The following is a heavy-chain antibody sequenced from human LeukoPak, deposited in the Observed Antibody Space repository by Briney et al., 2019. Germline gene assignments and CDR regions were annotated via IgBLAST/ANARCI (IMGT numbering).Heavy chain of an antibody. CDR3: ARGGNGEQQPLYYYYYYMDV. J-gene: IGHJ6*03. D-gene: IGHD6-13*01. CDR1: GGSISSSPYY. V-gene: IGHV4-39*07. CDR2: IYYSGTT. Sequence: SETLSLTCTVSGGSISSSPYYWGWIRQPPGKGLEWIGSIYYSGTTHYSPSLKSRVTISVDTSKNQFSLKLSSVTAADTAVYYCARGGNGEQQPLYYYYYYMDVWGKGTTVTVSS.